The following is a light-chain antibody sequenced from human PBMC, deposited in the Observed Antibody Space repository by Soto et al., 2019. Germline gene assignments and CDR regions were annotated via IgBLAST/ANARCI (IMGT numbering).Light chain of an antibody. V-gene: IGLV2-11*01. CDR3: CSFAGGYTLDVV. J-gene: IGLJ2*01. CDR1: SGDVGGYNY. CDR2: EVA. Sequence: QSVLTQPRSVSGSPGQSVTSSCTGTSGDVGGYNYVSWYQHHPGKAPKLVIYEVAQRPSGVPDRFSGSKSGNTASLTISGLQAEDEADYYCCSFAGGYTLDVVFGGGTKLTVL.